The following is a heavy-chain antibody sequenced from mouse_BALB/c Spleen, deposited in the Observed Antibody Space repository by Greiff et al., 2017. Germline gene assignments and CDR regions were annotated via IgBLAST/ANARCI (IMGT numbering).Heavy chain of an antibody. Sequence: QVQLKQSGAELMKPGASVKISCKATGYTFSSYWIEWVKQRPGHGLEWIGEILPGSGSTNYNEKFKGKATFTADTSSNTAYMQLSSLTSEDSAVYYCARGRYEGYFDVWGAGTTVTVSS. CDR3: ARGRYEGYFDV. D-gene: IGHD2-14*01. CDR2: ILPGSGST. J-gene: IGHJ1*01. V-gene: IGHV1-9*01. CDR1: GYTFSSYW.